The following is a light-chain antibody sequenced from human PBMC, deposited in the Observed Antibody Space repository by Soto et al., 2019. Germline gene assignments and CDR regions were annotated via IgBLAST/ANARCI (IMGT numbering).Light chain of an antibody. V-gene: IGLV3-1*01. CDR1: KLGDKY. CDR2: QDS. Sequence: LTQPPSVSVSPGQTASITCSGDKLGDKYACWYQQKPGQSPVLVIYQDSKRPSGIPERFSGSNSGNTATLTISGTQAMDEADYYCQAWDSSTPYVFGTGTKLTVL. CDR3: QAWDSSTPYV. J-gene: IGLJ1*01.